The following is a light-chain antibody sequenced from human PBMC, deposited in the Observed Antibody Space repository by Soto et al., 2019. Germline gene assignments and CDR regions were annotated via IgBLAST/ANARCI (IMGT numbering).Light chain of an antibody. CDR2: AAS. CDR1: QSISSY. J-gene: IGKJ4*01. V-gene: IGKV1-39*01. CDR3: QQSYSTLLT. Sequence: DIQMTQSPSSLSASVGDRVTITCRASQSISSYLNWYQQKPGKAPKLLIYAASSLQSGVPSRFSGSGSGTDFTLTISSLQPEDFATYYCQQSYSTLLTCGGVTKVEIK.